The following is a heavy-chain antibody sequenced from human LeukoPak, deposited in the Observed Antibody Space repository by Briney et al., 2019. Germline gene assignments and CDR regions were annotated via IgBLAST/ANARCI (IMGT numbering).Heavy chain of an antibody. CDR2: IYYSGST. Sequence: PSETLSLTCTVSGGSISSYYWSWIRQPPGKGLEWIGDIYYSGSTNYNPSLKSRVTISVDTSKNQFSLELSSVTAADTAVYYCAREVAAAVDNWFDPWGQGTLVTVSS. V-gene: IGHV4-59*01. CDR1: GGSISSYY. CDR3: AREVAAAVDNWFDP. J-gene: IGHJ5*02. D-gene: IGHD6-13*01.